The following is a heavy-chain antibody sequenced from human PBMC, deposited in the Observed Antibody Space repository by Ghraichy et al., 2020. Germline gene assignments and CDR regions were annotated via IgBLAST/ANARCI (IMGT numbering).Heavy chain of an antibody. V-gene: IGHV4-39*01. J-gene: IGHJ4*02. CDR3: ARQGGIAAAGYDY. CDR1: GGSISSSSYY. D-gene: IGHD6-13*01. Sequence: SETLSLTCTVSGGSISSSSYYWGWIRQPPGKGLEWIGSIYYSGSTYYNPSLKSRVTISVDTSKNQFSLKLSSVTAADTAVYYCARQGGIAAAGYDYWGQGTLVTVSS. CDR2: IYYSGST.